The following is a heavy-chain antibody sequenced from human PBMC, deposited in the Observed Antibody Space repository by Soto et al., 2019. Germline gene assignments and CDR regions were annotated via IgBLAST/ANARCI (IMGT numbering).Heavy chain of an antibody. CDR1: GYSISSTNW. CDR3: ARHLGEGYFDY. Sequence: SETLSLTCAVSGYSISSTNWWGWIRQPPGMGLEWIGYISYSGSTYYNPSLKSRVTMSVDTSKNQFSLKLSSVTAADTAVYFCARHLGEGYFDYWGHGTLVTVSS. J-gene: IGHJ4*01. V-gene: IGHV4-28*01. CDR2: ISYSGST.